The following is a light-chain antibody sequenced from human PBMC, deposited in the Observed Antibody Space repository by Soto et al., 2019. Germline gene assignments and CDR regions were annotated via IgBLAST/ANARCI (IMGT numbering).Light chain of an antibody. CDR3: QQYASSRT. CDR1: QSVSSRY. Sequence: EIVLTQSPVTLSLSPGERATLSCRASQSVSSRYFAWYQQKPGQAPRLLIYAASSRATGIPDRFSGSGSGTDFSLTISRLEPEDCAVYYCQQYASSRTFGPGTKVE. CDR2: AAS. V-gene: IGKV3-20*01. J-gene: IGKJ1*01.